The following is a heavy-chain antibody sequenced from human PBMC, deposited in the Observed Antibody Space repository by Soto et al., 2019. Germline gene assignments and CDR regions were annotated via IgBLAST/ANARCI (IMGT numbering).Heavy chain of an antibody. CDR2: INNDGRST. J-gene: IGHJ3*02. Sequence: EVQLVESGGDLVQPGGSLRLSCAASGFTFSSYWMHWVRQTPEKGLVWVTHINNDGRSTTYPDSVKGRFTISRDNAKNTQYLKMNNLKAEDTDVYYWVRDESNSPSGIDIWGRGTKVTVSS. CDR1: GFTFSSYW. V-gene: IGHV3-74*01. CDR3: VRDESNSPSGIDI. D-gene: IGHD3-10*01.